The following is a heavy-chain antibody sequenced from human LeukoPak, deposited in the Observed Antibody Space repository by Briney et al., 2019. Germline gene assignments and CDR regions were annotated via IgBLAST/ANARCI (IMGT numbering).Heavy chain of an antibody. CDR1: GFTFSSYG. CDR3: ANGYSSGYYFDY. D-gene: IGHD3-22*01. J-gene: IGHJ4*02. CDR2: ISYDGSNK. Sequence: GGSLLLSCAASGFTFSSYGMHGVRPAPGKGLGWVAVISYDGSNKYYADSVKGRFTISRDNSKNTLYLQMNSLRAEDTAVYYCANGYSSGYYFDYWGQGTLVTVSS. V-gene: IGHV3-30*18.